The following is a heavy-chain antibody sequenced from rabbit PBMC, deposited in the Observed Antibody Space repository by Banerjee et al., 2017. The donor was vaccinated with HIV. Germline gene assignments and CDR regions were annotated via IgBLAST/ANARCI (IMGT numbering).Heavy chain of an antibody. CDR1: GFSFSNKYV. J-gene: IGHJ4*01. CDR3: GRSSYAGYAGYGYGFNL. V-gene: IGHV1S45*01. Sequence: QEQLEESGGGLVKPEGSLTLTCKASGFSFSNKYVMCWVRQAPGKGLEWIACIAGGSSGSTYYASWAKGRFTISKTSSTTVTLQMTSLTAADTATYFCGRSSYAGYAGYGYGFNLWGPGTLVTVS. D-gene: IGHD7-1*01. CDR2: IAGGSSGST.